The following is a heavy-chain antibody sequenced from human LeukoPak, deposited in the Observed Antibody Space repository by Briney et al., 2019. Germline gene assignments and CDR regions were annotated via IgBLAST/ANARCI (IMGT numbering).Heavy chain of an antibody. Sequence: GSLRLSCAASGFTFSSYAMSWVRQAPGKGLEWVSAISGSGGSTYYADSVKGRFTISRDNSKNTLYLQMNSLRAEDTAVYYCARVGLEVGATSGYFDYWGQGTLVTVSS. CDR1: GFTFSSYA. CDR3: ARVGLEVGATSGYFDY. CDR2: ISGSGGST. J-gene: IGHJ4*02. D-gene: IGHD1-26*01. V-gene: IGHV3-23*01.